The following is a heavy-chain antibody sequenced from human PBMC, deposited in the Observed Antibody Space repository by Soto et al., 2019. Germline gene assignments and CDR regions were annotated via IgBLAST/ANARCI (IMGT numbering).Heavy chain of an antibody. V-gene: IGHV3-33*01. CDR1: GFTFSSYG. D-gene: IGHD1-20*01. CDR2: IWYDGSNK. CDR3: ARDLGGNWNVHYYYYYGMDV. J-gene: IGHJ6*02. Sequence: QVQLVESGGGVVQPGRSLRLSCAASGFTFSSYGMHWVRQAPGKGLEWVAVIWYDGSNKYYADSVKGRFTISRDNSKNTLYLQMNSLRAEDTAVYYCARDLGGNWNVHYYYYYGMDVWGQGTTVTVSS.